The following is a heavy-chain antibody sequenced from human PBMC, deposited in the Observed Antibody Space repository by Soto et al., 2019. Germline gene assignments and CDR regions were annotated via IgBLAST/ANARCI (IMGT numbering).Heavy chain of an antibody. D-gene: IGHD2-2*02. CDR1: GYTFTGYY. V-gene: IGHV1-2*04. CDR3: ATQRLYCSSTSCYTTGFDY. CDR2: INPNSGGT. J-gene: IGHJ4*02. Sequence: VKVSCKASGYTFTGYYMHWARQAPGQGLEWMGWINPNSGGTNYAQKFQGWVTMTRDTSISTAYMELSRLRSDDTAVYYCATQRLYCSSTSCYTTGFDYWGQGTLVTVSS.